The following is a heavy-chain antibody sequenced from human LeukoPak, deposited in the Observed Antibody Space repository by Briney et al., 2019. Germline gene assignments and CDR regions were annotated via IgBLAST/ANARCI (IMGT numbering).Heavy chain of an antibody. CDR1: GFTVSSNY. J-gene: IGHJ6*02. CDR3: ARVNVGNSGSYYYYYYGMDV. Sequence: GGSLRLSCAASGFTVSSNYMSWVRQAPGKGLEWVSVIYSGGSTYYADSVKGRFTISRDNSKNTLYLQMNSLRAEDTAVYYCARVNVGNSGSYYYYYYGMDVWGQGTTVTVSS. D-gene: IGHD1-26*01. V-gene: IGHV3-53*01. CDR2: IYSGGST.